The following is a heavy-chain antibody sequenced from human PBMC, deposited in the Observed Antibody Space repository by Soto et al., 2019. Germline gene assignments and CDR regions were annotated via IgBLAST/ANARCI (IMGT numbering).Heavy chain of an antibody. D-gene: IGHD2-2*01. V-gene: IGHV4-31*03. CDR3: ARGGYRRYCSSPSCYVTWFDP. Sequence: SETLSLTCTVSGGSISSGGYYWSWIRQHPGKGLEWIGYIYYSGSTYYNPSLKSRVTISVDTSKNQFSLKLSSVTAADTAVYYCARGGYRRYCSSPSCYVTWFDPWGQGTLVTVSS. CDR2: IYYSGST. CDR1: GGSISSGGYY. J-gene: IGHJ5*02.